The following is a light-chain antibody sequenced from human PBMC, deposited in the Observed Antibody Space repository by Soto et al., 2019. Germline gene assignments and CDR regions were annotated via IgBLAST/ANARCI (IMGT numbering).Light chain of an antibody. CDR1: SSDVGAYIF. CDR2: DVN. Sequence: QSALPQPPSASVSPGQSVTVSCTGTSSDVGAYIFVSWYQQHPGKAPKLMVYDVNRRPPGVPDRFFGSKSGYTASLTVSGLQAEDEADYYCSSYGGSNNLLFGGGTKVTVL. CDR3: SSYGGSNNLL. V-gene: IGLV2-8*01. J-gene: IGLJ3*02.